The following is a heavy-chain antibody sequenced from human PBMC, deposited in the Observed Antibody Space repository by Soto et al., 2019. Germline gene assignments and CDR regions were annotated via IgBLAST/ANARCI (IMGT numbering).Heavy chain of an antibody. V-gene: IGHV4-59*01. CDR3: ARGGTPIDY. D-gene: IGHD3-16*01. CDR2: IYYMGRT. Sequence: SETLSLTCTVDSISTYYWNWIRQSPGKGLEWIGYIYYMGRTNYNPSLRSRVSMSIDTSRNQFSLKLSSVTAADTAVYYCARGGTPIDYWGQGTLVTVSS. J-gene: IGHJ4*02. CDR1: SISTYY.